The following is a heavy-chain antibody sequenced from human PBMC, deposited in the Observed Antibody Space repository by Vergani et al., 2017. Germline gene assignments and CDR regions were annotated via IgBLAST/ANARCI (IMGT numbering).Heavy chain of an antibody. Sequence: QVQLVQSGAEVKKPGSSVKVSCKASGGTFSSYAISWVRQAPGQGLGWMGGISPIFGTATYAQTFQGRVTITANNSTSTSYMELSSLRSEDTAVYYCARDQGRDGTMVWGQGTLVTVSS. CDR3: ARDQGRDGTMV. CDR1: GGTFSSYA. J-gene: IGHJ4*02. V-gene: IGHV1-69*06. CDR2: ISPIFGTA. D-gene: IGHD3-10*01.